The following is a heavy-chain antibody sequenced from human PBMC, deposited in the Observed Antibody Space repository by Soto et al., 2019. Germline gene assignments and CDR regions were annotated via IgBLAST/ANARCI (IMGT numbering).Heavy chain of an antibody. D-gene: IGHD4-17*01. CDR2: ISAYDGNT. CDR1: GYTFASYA. J-gene: IGHJ4*02. V-gene: IGHV1-18*01. Sequence: QVQLVQSGGEVKKPVASVKVSCKASGYTFASYAINWVRQAPGQGLEWMGWISAYDGNTNYAQKFQGRLTMTTDTSTTTAYMDLRSLGSDDTAMYYCARDDYGFDYWGQGTLITVSS. CDR3: ARDDYGFDY.